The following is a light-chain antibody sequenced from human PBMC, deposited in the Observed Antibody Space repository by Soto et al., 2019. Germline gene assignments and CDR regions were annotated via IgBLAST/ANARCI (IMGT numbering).Light chain of an antibody. J-gene: IGLJ3*02. CDR2: NSN. CDR1: TSSVGVNA. CDR3: GAWDDSLKASV. Sequence: QSVLTQPPSASGTPGQTSTISCSGSTSSVGVNALNWYQQLPGTAPKLVIYNSNQRPSGVPDRFSVSKSGTSGYLAISGLQSEDEADYYCGAWDDSLKASVFGGGTKLTVL. V-gene: IGLV1-44*01.